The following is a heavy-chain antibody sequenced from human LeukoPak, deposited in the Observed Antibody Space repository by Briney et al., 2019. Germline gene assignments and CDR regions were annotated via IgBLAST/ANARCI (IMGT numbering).Heavy chain of an antibody. CDR2: IYPGDSDT. J-gene: IGHJ6*02. CDR3: ARLKCSGGSCYSNYYYYGMDV. Sequence: GESLKISCKGSGYNFTNYWIGWVRQMPGKGLEWMGIIYPGDSDTIYSPSFQGQVTISADKSITTAYLQWSSLEASDTAMYYCARLKCSGGSCYSNYYYYGMDVWGQGTTVTVSS. V-gene: IGHV5-51*01. CDR1: GYNFTNYW. D-gene: IGHD2-15*01.